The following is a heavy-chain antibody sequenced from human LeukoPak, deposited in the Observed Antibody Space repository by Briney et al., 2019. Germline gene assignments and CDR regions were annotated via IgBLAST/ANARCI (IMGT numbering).Heavy chain of an antibody. D-gene: IGHD3-22*01. J-gene: IGHJ6*02. CDR3: AREGVTMIVVGYGMDV. CDR2: ISSSGSTI. V-gene: IGHV3-11*01. Sequence: GGSLRLSCAASGFTFSDYYMSWIRQAPGKGLEWVSYISSSGSTIYYADSVKGRFTISRDNAKNSLYLQMNSLRAEDTAVYYCAREGVTMIVVGYGMDVWGQGTTVTVSS. CDR1: GFTFSDYY.